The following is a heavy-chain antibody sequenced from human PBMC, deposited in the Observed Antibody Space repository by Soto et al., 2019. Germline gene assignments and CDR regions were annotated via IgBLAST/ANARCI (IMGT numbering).Heavy chain of an antibody. CDR3: ARDRDDYGSGNYYNRIDF. CDR2: IIPIFGPP. Sequence: QVQLVQSGAEVKKPGSSVKVSCKASGGIFSTYAISWLRQAPGQGLEWMGGIIPIFGPPNYAQRFQGRVTITTDEATSTAYMELSRPRSEDTAVYYCARDRDDYGSGNYYNRIDFWGQGTLVTVSS. V-gene: IGHV1-69*01. D-gene: IGHD3-10*01. CDR1: GGIFSTYA. J-gene: IGHJ4*02.